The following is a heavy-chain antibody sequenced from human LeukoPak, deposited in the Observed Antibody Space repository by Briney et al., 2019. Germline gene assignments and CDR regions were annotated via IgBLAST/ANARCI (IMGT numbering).Heavy chain of an antibody. J-gene: IGHJ6*03. D-gene: IGHD2-2*01. CDR1: GGTFSSYA. CDR2: IIPIFGTA. Sequence: SVKVSCKASGGTFSSYAISWLRQAPGQGLEWMGRIIPIFGTANYAQKFQGRVTITTDESTSTAYMELSSLRSGDTAVYYCARESLPAAINYYYYMDVWGKGTTVTVSS. V-gene: IGHV1-69*05. CDR3: ARESLPAAINYYYYMDV.